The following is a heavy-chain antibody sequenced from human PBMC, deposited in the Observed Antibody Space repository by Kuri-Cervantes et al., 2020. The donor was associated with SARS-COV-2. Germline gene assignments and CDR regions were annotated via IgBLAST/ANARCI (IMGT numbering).Heavy chain of an antibody. CDR2: IDPSDSYT. CDR3: ARAETSRGWFDP. D-gene: IGHD1-14*01. J-gene: IGHJ5*02. CDR1: GYSFTSYW. Sequence: GESLKISCKGSGYSFTSYWIGWVRQMPGKGLEWMGRIDPSDSYTNYSPSFQGHVTISADKSISTAYLQWSSLKASDTAMYYCARAETSRGWFDPWGQGTLVTVSS. V-gene: IGHV5-10-1*01.